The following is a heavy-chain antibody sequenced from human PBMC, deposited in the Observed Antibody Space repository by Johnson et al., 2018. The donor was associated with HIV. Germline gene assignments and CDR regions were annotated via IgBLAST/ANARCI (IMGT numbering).Heavy chain of an antibody. CDR2: TSYDGSNK. CDR3: AKYYDILTGRNTLRDAFDI. D-gene: IGHD3-9*01. V-gene: IGHV3-30-3*01. CDR1: GFTFSSYA. Sequence: QVQLVESGGGVVQPGRSLRLSCAASGFTFSSYAMHWVRQAPGKGLAWVAVTSYDGSNKYYADSVKGRFTISRDNSKNTLYLQMNSLRAEDTAVYYCAKYYDILTGRNTLRDAFDIWGQGTMVTVSS. J-gene: IGHJ3*02.